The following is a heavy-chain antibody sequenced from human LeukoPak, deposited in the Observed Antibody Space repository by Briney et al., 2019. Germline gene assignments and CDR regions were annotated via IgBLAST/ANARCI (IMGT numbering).Heavy chain of an antibody. Sequence: SQTLSLTCTVSGGSIRTGAYFWSWIRQHPGKGLEWFGYIYYSGSTYYNPSLKSRVTISVDTSKNQFSLNLNSVTAADTAVYYCARGYHDFWSGDYTEYNWFDPWGQGTLVTVSS. CDR1: GGSIRTGAYF. D-gene: IGHD3/OR15-3a*01. CDR2: IYYSGST. J-gene: IGHJ5*02. V-gene: IGHV4-31*03. CDR3: ARGYHDFWSGDYTEYNWFDP.